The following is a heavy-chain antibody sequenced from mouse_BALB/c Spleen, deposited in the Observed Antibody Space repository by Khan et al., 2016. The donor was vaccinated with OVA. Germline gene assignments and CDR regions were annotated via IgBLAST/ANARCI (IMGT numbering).Heavy chain of an antibody. D-gene: IGHD1-1*01. CDR3: ARKHGSDFDY. J-gene: IGHJ2*01. CDR2: INPHIGET. V-gene: IGHV1-20*02. Sequence: EVQLQESGPELVQPGASVKISCKASGYSFTGYFMNWVMQSHGKSLEWIGRINPHIGETLYNQKFKGKATLTVNESSRTVHMERRRLASEDSAVYYSARKHGSDFDYWGQGTTLTVSS. CDR1: GYSFTGYF.